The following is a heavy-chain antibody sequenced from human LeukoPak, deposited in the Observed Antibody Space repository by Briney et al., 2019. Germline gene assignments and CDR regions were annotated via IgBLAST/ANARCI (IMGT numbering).Heavy chain of an antibody. J-gene: IGHJ4*02. D-gene: IGHD1-7*01. CDR1: GGSFTSDY. Sequence: SETLSLTRTVSGGSFTSDYWSWIRQPAGKGLEWIGRFYTSGTTNYNPSLKSRVTMSADTSKNQFSLKLRSVTAADTAVYYCARCRHGNCDYFDYWGQGTLVTVPS. CDR3: ARCRHGNCDYFDY. CDR2: FYTSGTT. V-gene: IGHV4-4*07.